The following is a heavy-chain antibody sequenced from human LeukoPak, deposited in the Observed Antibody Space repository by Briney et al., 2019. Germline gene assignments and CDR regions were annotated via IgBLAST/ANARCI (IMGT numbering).Heavy chain of an antibody. D-gene: IGHD1-1*01. V-gene: IGHV4-34*01. CDR1: GGSLSNYY. Sequence: SETLSLTCAVYGGSLSNYYWTWIRQTPGKGQEWIGEISHTGDITNYNPSLKSRVTISVDSSKKQFSLKVTSVTAADTGVYYCARVPDITARPCDSWGPGTLVTVSS. CDR3: ARVPDITARPCDS. J-gene: IGHJ4*02. CDR2: ISHTGDIT.